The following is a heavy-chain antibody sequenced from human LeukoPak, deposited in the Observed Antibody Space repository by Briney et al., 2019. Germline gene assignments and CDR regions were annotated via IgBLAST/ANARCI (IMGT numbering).Heavy chain of an antibody. CDR2: IYYRGST. J-gene: IGHJ4*02. CDR3: ARLATYGDYSD. CDR1: GGSFSGYY. Sequence: SETLSLTCAVYGGSFSGYYWSWTRRPPGKGPEWIGYIYYRGSTNYNPSLKSRVSMSIDTSKNQFSLRLSSVTAADTAVYYCARLATYGDYSDWGQGTLVTVSS. D-gene: IGHD4-17*01. V-gene: IGHV4-59*08.